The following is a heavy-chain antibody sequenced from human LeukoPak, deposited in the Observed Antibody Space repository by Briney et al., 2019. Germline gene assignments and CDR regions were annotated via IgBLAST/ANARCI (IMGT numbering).Heavy chain of an antibody. CDR3: ARSEYSGYDYGRVDY. J-gene: IGHJ4*02. V-gene: IGHV1-18*01. D-gene: IGHD5-12*01. CDR1: GYTFTSYG. Sequence: ASVKVSCKASGYTFTSYGISWVRQAPGQGLEWMGWISAYNGNTNYAQKLQGRVTMTTDTSTSTAYMELRSLRSDDTAVYYCARSEYSGYDYGRVDYWGQGTLVTVSS. CDR2: ISAYNGNT.